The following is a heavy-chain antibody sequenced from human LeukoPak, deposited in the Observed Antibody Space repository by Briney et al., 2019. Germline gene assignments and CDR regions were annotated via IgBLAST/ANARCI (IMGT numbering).Heavy chain of an antibody. CDR3: ARRYCSSTSCQNWFDP. CDR2: IYYSGST. J-gene: IGHJ5*02. CDR1: GGSISSGGYY. V-gene: IGHV4-39*01. D-gene: IGHD2-2*01. Sequence: SQTLSLTCTVSGGSISSGGYYWGWIRQPPGKGLEWIGSIYYSGSTYYNPSLKSRVTISVDTSKNQFSLKLSSVTAADTAVYYCARRYCSSTSCQNWFDPWGQGTLVTVSS.